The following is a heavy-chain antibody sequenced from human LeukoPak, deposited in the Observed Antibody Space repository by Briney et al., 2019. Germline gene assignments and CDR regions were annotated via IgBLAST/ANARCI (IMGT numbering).Heavy chain of an antibody. J-gene: IGHJ4*02. CDR1: GGSISSYY. Sequence: PSETLSLTCTVSGGSISSYYWSWIRQPPGKGLEWIGYIYYSGSTNYNPSLKSRVTISVDTSKNQFSLKLSSVTAADTAVYYCARGPNYYDSSLFDYWGQGTLVTVSS. CDR2: IYYSGST. D-gene: IGHD3-22*01. CDR3: ARGPNYYDSSLFDY. V-gene: IGHV4-59*12.